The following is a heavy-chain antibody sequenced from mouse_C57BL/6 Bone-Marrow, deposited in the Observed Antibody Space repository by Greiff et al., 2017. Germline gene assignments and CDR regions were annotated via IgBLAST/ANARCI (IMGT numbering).Heavy chain of an antibody. J-gene: IGHJ2*01. CDR1: GFNIKDYY. CDR2: IDPEDGGT. CDR3: TRSLIYCGTNY. D-gene: IGHD1-1*01. Sequence: VQLQQSGAELVKPGASVKLSCTASGFNIKDYYIHWVKQRTEQGLEWIGRIDPEDGGTKYAPKFQDKATITVATSSNTAYLQLSSLTSEDTAVYYCTRSLIYCGTNYWGQGTTLTVSS. V-gene: IGHV14-2*01.